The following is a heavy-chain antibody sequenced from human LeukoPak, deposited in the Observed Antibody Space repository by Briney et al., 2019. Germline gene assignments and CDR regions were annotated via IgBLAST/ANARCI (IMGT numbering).Heavy chain of an antibody. V-gene: IGHV3-23*01. J-gene: IGHJ4*02. CDR1: GFTFSSYA. Sequence: GGSLRLSCAASGFTFSSYAMSWVRQAPGKGLDWVSGMSGSGGSTYYADSVKGRFTISRDNSKNTLYLQMNSLRAEDTAVYYCAKVRASWTYYYDSSGYLHWGQGTLVTVSS. CDR3: AKVRASWTYYYDSSGYLH. CDR2: MSGSGGST. D-gene: IGHD3-22*01.